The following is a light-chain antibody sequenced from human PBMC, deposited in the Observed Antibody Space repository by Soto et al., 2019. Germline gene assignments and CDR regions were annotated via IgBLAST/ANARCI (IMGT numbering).Light chain of an antibody. CDR1: QSVSSS. Sequence: EKVMTQSPATLSVSPGERATLSCRASQSVSSSLAWYQQKPGQAPRLLIYDASTRATGIPARFSGSGSGTEFTLTISSLQSEDFGVYYCQQYNNWPPKTFGQGTKVEIK. V-gene: IGKV3-15*01. CDR3: QQYNNWPPKT. CDR2: DAS. J-gene: IGKJ1*01.